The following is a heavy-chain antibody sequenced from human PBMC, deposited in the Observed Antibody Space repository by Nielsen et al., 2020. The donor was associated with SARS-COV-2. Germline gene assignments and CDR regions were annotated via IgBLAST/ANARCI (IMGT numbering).Heavy chain of an antibody. D-gene: IGHD1-26*01. CDR1: GYTLTELS. CDR3: ATEWETGRPFDY. Sequence: ASVKVSCKVSGYTLTELSMHWVRQAPGKGLEWMGGFDLEDGETIYAQKFQGRVTMTEDTSTDTAYMELSSLRSEDTAVYYCATEWETGRPFDYWGQGTLVTVSS. CDR2: FDLEDGET. J-gene: IGHJ4*02. V-gene: IGHV1-24*01.